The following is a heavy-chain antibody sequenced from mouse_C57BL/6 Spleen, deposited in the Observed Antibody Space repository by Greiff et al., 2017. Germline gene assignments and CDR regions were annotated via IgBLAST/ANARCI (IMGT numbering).Heavy chain of an antibody. J-gene: IGHJ4*01. CDR3: ARGGYSDYAMDY. D-gene: IGHD2-12*01. CDR1: GYAFSSYW. Sequence: QVQLQQSGAELVKPGASVKISCKASGYAFSSYWMNWVKQRPGKGLEWIGQIYPGDGDTNYNGKFKGKATVTADKSSSTAYMQLSSLTSEDSAVYFCARGGYSDYAMDYWGQGTSVTVSS. V-gene: IGHV1-80*01. CDR2: IYPGDGDT.